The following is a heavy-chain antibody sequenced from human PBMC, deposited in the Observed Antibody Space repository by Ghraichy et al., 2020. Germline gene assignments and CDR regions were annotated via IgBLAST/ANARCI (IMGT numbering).Heavy chain of an antibody. V-gene: IGHV3-23*01. CDR3: AKVLKWSSYYDSSGIDGMDV. Sequence: GGSLRLSCAASGFTFSSYAMSWVRQAPGKGLEWVSAISGSGGSTYYADSVKGRFTISRDNSKNTLYLQMNSLRAEDTAVYYCAKVLKWSSYYDSSGIDGMDVWGQGTTVTVSS. CDR1: GFTFSSYA. J-gene: IGHJ6*02. D-gene: IGHD3-22*01. CDR2: ISGSGGST.